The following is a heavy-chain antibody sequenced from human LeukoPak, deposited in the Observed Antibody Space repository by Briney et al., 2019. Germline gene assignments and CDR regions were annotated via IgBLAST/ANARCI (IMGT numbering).Heavy chain of an antibody. Sequence: GASVTVSCKASGYTFTGYYMHWVRQAPGQGLEWMGWINPNSGGTNYAQKFQGRVTMTRDTSISTAYMELSRLRSDDTAVYYCARVESTVTAYYFDYWGQGTLVTVSS. V-gene: IGHV1-2*02. CDR3: ARVESTVTAYYFDY. CDR2: INPNSGGT. D-gene: IGHD4-17*01. J-gene: IGHJ4*02. CDR1: GYTFTGYY.